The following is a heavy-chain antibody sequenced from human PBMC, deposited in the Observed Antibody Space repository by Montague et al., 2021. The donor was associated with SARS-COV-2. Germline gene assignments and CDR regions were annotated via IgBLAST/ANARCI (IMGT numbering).Heavy chain of an antibody. Sequence: SETLSLTCTVSGGSISSSSYYWGWIRQPPGKGLEWIASIYYSGSTYYNPSLKSRVTTSVDTSKSQFSLKLSSVTAADTAVYYCARPPLTTMILVVITQPRRDFDPGGRGTL. CDR3: ARPPLTTMILVVITQPRRDFDP. J-gene: IGHJ5*02. CDR1: GGSISSSSYY. D-gene: IGHD3-22*01. CDR2: IYYSGST. V-gene: IGHV4-39*01.